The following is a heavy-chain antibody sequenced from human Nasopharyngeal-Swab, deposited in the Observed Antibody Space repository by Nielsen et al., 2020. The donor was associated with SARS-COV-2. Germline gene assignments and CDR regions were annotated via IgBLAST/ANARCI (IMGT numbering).Heavy chain of an antibody. V-gene: IGHV3-21*01. J-gene: IGHJ4*02. D-gene: IGHD4-17*01. CDR2: ISTSSTNL. CDR3: ARGPAGSYGDFDY. Sequence: VRQAPGKGLEWVSSISTSSTNLYYADSVKGRFTISRDNARNSLYLQMNSLRVEDTAVYYCARGPAGSYGDFDYWGQGILVTVFS.